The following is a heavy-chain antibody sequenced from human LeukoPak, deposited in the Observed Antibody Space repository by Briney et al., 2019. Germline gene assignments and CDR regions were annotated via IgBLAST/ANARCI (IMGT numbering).Heavy chain of an antibody. D-gene: IGHD1-7*01. CDR1: GGSVSSGSYY. CDR3: ARVPGGGTAAN. CDR2: IYYSGST. J-gene: IGHJ3*01. V-gene: IGHV4-61*01. Sequence: SETLSLTCTVSGGSVSSGSYYWSWIRQPPGEGLEWIGYIYYSGSTNYNPSPKSRVTMSVDTSKNQFSLKLSSVTAADTAVYYCARVPGGGTAANWGQGTMVTVSS.